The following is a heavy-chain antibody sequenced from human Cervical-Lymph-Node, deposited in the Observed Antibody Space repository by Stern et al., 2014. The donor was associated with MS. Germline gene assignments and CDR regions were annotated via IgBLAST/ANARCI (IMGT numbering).Heavy chain of an antibody. J-gene: IGHJ4*02. D-gene: IGHD2-15*01. CDR2: IYWDADK. V-gene: IGHV2-5*02. CDR1: GFSVTTAGVG. CDR3: AHSRVKYCRGGTCYSSLFDY. Sequence: QVTLKESGPTLVKPTQTVTLTCTLSGFSVTTAGVGVGWIRQPPGKALEWLAIIYWDADKLYSPSLKNRLTITKDTSKNQVVLTMTNVDPVDTATYYCAHSRVKYCRGGTCYSSLFDYWGQGTLVTVSS.